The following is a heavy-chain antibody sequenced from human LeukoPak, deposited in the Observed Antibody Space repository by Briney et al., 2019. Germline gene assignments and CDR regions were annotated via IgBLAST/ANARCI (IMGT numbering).Heavy chain of an antibody. CDR3: ARDASNYYDSSGYYYGDDY. J-gene: IGHJ4*02. CDR1: GFTFSSYE. Sequence: GGSLRLSCAASGFTFSSYEMNWVRQAPGKGLEWVSYISSSGSTIYYADSVKGRFTISRDNAKNSLYLQMNSLRAEDTAVYYCARDASNYYDSSGYYYGDDYWGQGTLVTVSS. D-gene: IGHD3-22*01. V-gene: IGHV3-48*03. CDR2: ISSSGSTI.